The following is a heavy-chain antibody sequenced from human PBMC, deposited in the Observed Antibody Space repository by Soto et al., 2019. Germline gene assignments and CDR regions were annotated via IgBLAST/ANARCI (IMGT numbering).Heavy chain of an antibody. CDR1: GFTFSTYA. Sequence: EVQLLESGGGLVQPGGSLRLSCAASGFTFSTYAMNWVRQTPGKGLDWVSSISGSEGSTYYADSVKGRFTISRDNSKNTLDLQMNSLRAEDTAVYYCAKALGELWFGDLLPDYWGQGTLVTVSS. CDR2: ISGSEGST. CDR3: AKALGELWFGDLLPDY. D-gene: IGHD3-10*01. J-gene: IGHJ4*02. V-gene: IGHV3-23*01.